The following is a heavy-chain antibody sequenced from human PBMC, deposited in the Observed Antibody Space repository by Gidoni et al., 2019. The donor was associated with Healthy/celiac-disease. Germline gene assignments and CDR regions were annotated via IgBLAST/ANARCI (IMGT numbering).Heavy chain of an antibody. J-gene: IGHJ4*02. CDR2: TYYSGST. Sequence: QVRLQESGPGLVKPSETLSPTCTVSGDSISSYYWRWIRQPPGKGLEWFGYTYYSGSTNYNPSLKSRVTISVDTSKNQLSLKLSSVTAADTAVYYCARSGRLTHFDYWGQGTLVTASS. D-gene: IGHD1-26*01. CDR3: ARSGRLTHFDY. CDR1: GDSISSYY. V-gene: IGHV4-59*01.